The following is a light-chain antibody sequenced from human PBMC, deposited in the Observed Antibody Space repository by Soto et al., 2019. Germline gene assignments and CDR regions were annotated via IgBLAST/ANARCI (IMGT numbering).Light chain of an antibody. J-gene: IGLJ2*01. CDR2: LNTDGSH. CDR3: QTGGSGIV. CDR1: SGHRAYA. Sequence: QLVLTQSHSASASLGASVKVTCTLSSGHRAYAIVWHQQQPEKVPRYLMRLNTDGSHNKGGSIPDRFSASSSGAERYLAISSLQSEDEADYYCQTGGSGIVFGGGTKLTVL. V-gene: IGLV4-69*01.